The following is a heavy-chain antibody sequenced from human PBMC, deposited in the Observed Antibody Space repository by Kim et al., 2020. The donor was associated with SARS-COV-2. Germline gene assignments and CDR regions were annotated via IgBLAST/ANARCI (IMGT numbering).Heavy chain of an antibody. Sequence: YSQKFQGRVTITWDTSAGTGYMELSSLRSEDTAVYYCARGSSTSTNWLDPWGQGTLVTVSS. D-gene: IGHD2-2*01. CDR3: ARGSSTSTNWLDP. V-gene: IGHV1-3*01. J-gene: IGHJ5*02.